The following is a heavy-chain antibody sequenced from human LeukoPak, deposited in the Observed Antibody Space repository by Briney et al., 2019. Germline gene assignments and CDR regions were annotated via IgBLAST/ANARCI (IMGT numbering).Heavy chain of an antibody. CDR3: ARANNFDY. J-gene: IGHJ4*02. CDR2: INTDGSST. V-gene: IGHV3-74*01. Sequence: GGSLRLSCAASGFTFSSYAMHWVRQVPGEGLVWVSRINTDGSSTNYADSVKGRFTISRDNAKNTLYLQMSSLRVEDTAVYSCARANNFDYWGQGTLVTVSS. D-gene: IGHD4/OR15-4a*01. CDR1: GFTFSSYA.